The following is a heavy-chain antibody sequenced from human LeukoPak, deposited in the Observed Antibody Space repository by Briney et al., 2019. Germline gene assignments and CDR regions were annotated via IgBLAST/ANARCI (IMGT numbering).Heavy chain of an antibody. D-gene: IGHD3-10*01. CDR1: GYTFTGYY. CDR2: INPNSGGT. V-gene: IGHV1-2*02. Sequence: ASVKVSCKASGYTFTGYYMHWVRQAPGQGLEWMGWINPNSGGTNYAQKFQGRVTMTRDTSISTAYIELSRLRSDDTAVYYCARERAYYYGSGSYSLYGMDVWGQGTTVTVSS. CDR3: ARERAYYYGSGSYSLYGMDV. J-gene: IGHJ6*02.